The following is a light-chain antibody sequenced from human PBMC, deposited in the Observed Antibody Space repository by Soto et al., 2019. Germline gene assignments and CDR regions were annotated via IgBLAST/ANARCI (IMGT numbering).Light chain of an antibody. CDR2: DAS. V-gene: IGKV1-5*01. CDR3: QQYNSYSRT. J-gene: IGKJ1*01. CDR1: QSISSW. Sequence: DIQMTHSPPTLSASVGDRVTITCRASQSISSWLAWYQQKPGKAPKLLIYDASSLESGVPSRFSGSGSGTEFTLTISSLQPDDFATYYCQQYNSYSRTFGQGTKVDIK.